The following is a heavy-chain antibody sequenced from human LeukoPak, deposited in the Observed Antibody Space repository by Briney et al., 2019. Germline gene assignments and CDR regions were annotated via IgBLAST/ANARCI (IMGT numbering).Heavy chain of an antibody. CDR2: ISSSSDYI. J-gene: IGHJ6*02. Sequence: GGSLRLSCAASGFTFSSYSMNWDRQAPGKGLEWVSSISSSSDYIYYADSVKGRFTISRDNSKNTLYLQMNSLRAEDTAVYYCAKYSSLPPYYYYGMDVWGQGTTVTVSS. D-gene: IGHD2-15*01. CDR1: GFTFSSYS. CDR3: AKYSSLPPYYYYGMDV. V-gene: IGHV3-21*01.